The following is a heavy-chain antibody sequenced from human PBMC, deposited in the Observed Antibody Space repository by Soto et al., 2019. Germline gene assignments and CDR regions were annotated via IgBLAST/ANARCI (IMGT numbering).Heavy chain of an antibody. V-gene: IGHV3-21*04. CDR1: GFTFSSYS. J-gene: IGHJ5*02. D-gene: IGHD1-26*01. Sequence: GGSLRLSCAASGFTFSSYSMNWVRQAPGKGLEWVSAISSGGTDIYYADSVKGRFTISRDNSKNTLYLQMNSLRDEDTALYYCAKDAVPYNGKWDWFDARGQGALVTVSS. CDR2: ISSGGTDI. CDR3: AKDAVPYNGKWDWFDA.